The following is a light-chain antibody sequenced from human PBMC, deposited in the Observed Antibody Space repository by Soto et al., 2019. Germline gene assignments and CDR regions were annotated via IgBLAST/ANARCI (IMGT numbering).Light chain of an antibody. CDR1: SNDITLYNY. J-gene: IGLJ1*01. CDR2: QVT. Sequence: QSALTQPTSVSGSPGQSITISCTGTSNDITLYNYVSWYQQYPGKAPKLIIYQVTNRPSGVSTRFSGSKSGNTASLTISGLQAEDEADYYCSSYTSSINDVFGTGTKVTVL. CDR3: SSYTSSINDV. V-gene: IGLV2-14*01.